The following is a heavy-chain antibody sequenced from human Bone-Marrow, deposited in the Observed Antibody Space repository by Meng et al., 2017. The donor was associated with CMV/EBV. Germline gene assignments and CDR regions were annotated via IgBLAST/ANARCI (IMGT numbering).Heavy chain of an antibody. Sequence: GSLRLSCSVSGGSISGSFWTWIRQPPGKGLEWIGYIHSDGTTNYSPSLKSRVTMSVDTSKNQFSLKVTYVTAANTAVYYCARAGGFGSYSGMDVWGQGNTVTVYS. CDR2: IHSDGTT. V-gene: IGHV4-59*01. CDR3: ARAGGFGSYSGMDV. CDR1: GGSISGSF. J-gene: IGHJ6*02. D-gene: IGHD3-10*01.